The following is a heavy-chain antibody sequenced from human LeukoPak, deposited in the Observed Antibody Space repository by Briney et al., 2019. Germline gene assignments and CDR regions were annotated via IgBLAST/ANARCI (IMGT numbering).Heavy chain of an antibody. J-gene: IGHJ4*02. CDR2: IKPNSGGT. CDR1: GYTFTEYY. CDR3: ARDRWRGTGTTTFFDY. D-gene: IGHD1-1*01. Sequence: AAVKVSFKASGYTFTEYYMHWVRQAPGQGRGGMGWIKPNSGGTNYAQKLQGRVTITRYTSISTAYMELSRLRSDATAVYYCARDRWRGTGTTTFFDYWGQGTLVTVSS. V-gene: IGHV1-2*02.